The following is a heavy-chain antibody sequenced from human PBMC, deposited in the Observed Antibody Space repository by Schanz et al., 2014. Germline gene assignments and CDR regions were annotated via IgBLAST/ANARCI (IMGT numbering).Heavy chain of an antibody. CDR3: TTQQLGSHYLYGMDV. Sequence: EVQLVESGGSLVQPGGSLRLSCAASGFTFRSYSMNWVRQAPGKGLEWISYFSSTSRATYYADSVKGRFVISRDNARSSLYLQMSSLRDGDTAVYYCTTQQLGSHYLYGMDVWGQGTTVTVS. V-gene: IGHV3-48*02. CDR1: GFTFRSYS. J-gene: IGHJ6*02. D-gene: IGHD6-13*01. CDR2: FSSTSRAT.